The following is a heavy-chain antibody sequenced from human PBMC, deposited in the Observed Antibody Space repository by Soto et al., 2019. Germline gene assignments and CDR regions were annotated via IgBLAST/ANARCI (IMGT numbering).Heavy chain of an antibody. D-gene: IGHD3-3*01. CDR3: ATSTMTSNWFDP. J-gene: IGHJ5*02. CDR2: FYYFGST. V-gene: IGHV4-39*01. CDR1: GDSISSRVYY. Sequence: QLQLQESGPGLVKPSQTLSLTCSVSGDSISSRVYYWGWIRQHPGKGLEWIGNFYYFGSTYYNPSLKIRVTRSVDTSNKQLALRLRSVTAADTAVYYCATSTMTSNWFDPWGQGTLVTVSS.